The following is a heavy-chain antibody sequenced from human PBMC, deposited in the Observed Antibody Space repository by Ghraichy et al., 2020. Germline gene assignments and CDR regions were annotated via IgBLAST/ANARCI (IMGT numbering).Heavy chain of an antibody. CDR2: IKQDGSEK. D-gene: IGHD2-15*01. V-gene: IGHV3-7*05. CDR3: ARALDGIVVVVAATPRHWYFDL. J-gene: IGHJ2*01. Sequence: GGSLRLSCAASGFTFSSYWISWVRQAPGIGLEWVANIKQDGSEKYYVDSVKGRFTISRDNAKNSLYLQMNSLRAEDTAVYYCARALDGIVVVVAATPRHWYFDLWGLFSLVTVSS. CDR1: GFTFSSYW.